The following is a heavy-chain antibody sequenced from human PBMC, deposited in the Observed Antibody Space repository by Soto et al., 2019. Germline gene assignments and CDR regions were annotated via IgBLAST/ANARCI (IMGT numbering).Heavy chain of an antibody. Sequence: QVQLQESGPGLVKPSQTLSLTCTVSGGSMSSGDYYWSWIRQPPGRGLEWIGYIYYSGSAYYNPSLKSRVTLSVDTSQNQFSLKLNFVTAADTAVYYCARVLYYGSGTSDLWGQGTLVTVSS. D-gene: IGHD3-10*01. CDR1: GGSMSSGDYY. CDR3: ARVLYYGSGTSDL. CDR2: IYYSGSA. J-gene: IGHJ5*02. V-gene: IGHV4-30-4*01.